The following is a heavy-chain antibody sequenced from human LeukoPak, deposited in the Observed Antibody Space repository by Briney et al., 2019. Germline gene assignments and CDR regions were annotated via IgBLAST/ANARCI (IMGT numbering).Heavy chain of an antibody. D-gene: IGHD5-18*01. Sequence: PSETLSLTCGVYGGSYSDYYWSWIRQPPGKGLEWIGEINHSGSTNYNPSLKSRVTISVDTSKNQFSLKLSSVTAADTAVYYCARHRYSYGYFFRGAFDIWGQGTMVTVSS. CDR2: INHSGST. V-gene: IGHV4-34*01. CDR1: GGSYSDYY. J-gene: IGHJ3*02. CDR3: ARHRYSYGYFFRGAFDI.